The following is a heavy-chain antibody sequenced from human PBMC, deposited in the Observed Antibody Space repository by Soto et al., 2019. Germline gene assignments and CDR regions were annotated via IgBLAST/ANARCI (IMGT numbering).Heavy chain of an antibody. CDR2: INHSGST. Sequence: SETLSLTCAVYGGSFSGYYWSWIRQPPGKGLEWIGEINHSGSTNYNPSLKSRVTISVDTSKNQFSLKLSSVTAADTAAYYCARAIVVVVAATGGGPLDYWGQGTLVTVSS. D-gene: IGHD2-15*01. J-gene: IGHJ4*02. V-gene: IGHV4-34*01. CDR1: GGSFSGYY. CDR3: ARAIVVVVAATGGGPLDY.